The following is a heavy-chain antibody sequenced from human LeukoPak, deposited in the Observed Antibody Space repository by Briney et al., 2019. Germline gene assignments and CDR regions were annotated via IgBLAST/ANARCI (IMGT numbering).Heavy chain of an antibody. D-gene: IGHD6-13*01. CDR2: FSSSGNT. V-gene: IGHV3-23*01. J-gene: IGHJ4*02. CDR1: GFTFSSYG. Sequence: GGSLRLSCAASGFTFSSYGMSWVRQAPGKGLEWVSGFSSSGNTYYADSVKGRFTISRDNSKNTLYLQMNSLRAEDTAVYYCARGMVGSSWKFDYWGQGTLVTVSS. CDR3: ARGMVGSSWKFDY.